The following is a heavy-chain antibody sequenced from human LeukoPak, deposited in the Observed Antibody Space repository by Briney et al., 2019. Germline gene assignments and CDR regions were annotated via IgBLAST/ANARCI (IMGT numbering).Heavy chain of an antibody. D-gene: IGHD1-26*01. J-gene: IGHJ3*02. CDR2: ISYDGSNK. V-gene: IGHV3-30*03. CDR1: GFTFSTYG. CDR3: ARVALPPSKYSGSSKWHGAFDI. Sequence: GGSLRLSCAASGFTFSTYGMHWVRQAPGKGLEWVAVISYDGSNKYYADSVKGRFTISRDNSKNTLYLQMNSLRAEDTAVYYCARVALPPSKYSGSSKWHGAFDIWGQGTMVTVSS.